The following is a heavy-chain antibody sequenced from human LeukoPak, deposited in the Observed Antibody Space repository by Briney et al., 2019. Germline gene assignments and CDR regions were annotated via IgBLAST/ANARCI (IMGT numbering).Heavy chain of an antibody. Sequence: PGGSLRLSCAASGFTFTTYWMTWVRQAPGKGLEWVANINQDGTEKYYVDSVKGRFTISRDNAKNSLYLQMNSLRVEDTAVYYCAKVGIAAAGTWDPYYYYYMDVWGKGTTVTISS. CDR3: AKVGIAAAGTWDPYYYYYMDV. J-gene: IGHJ6*03. D-gene: IGHD6-13*01. CDR1: GFTFTTYW. CDR2: INQDGTEK. V-gene: IGHV3-7*01.